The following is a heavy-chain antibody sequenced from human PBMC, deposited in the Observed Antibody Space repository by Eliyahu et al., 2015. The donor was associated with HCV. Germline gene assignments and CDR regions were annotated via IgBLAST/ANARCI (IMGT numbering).Heavy chain of an antibody. J-gene: IGHJ2*01. D-gene: IGHD5-24*01. CDR2: ISYDGSNK. CDR3: AREGRDGYRYWYFDL. Sequence: QVQLVESGGGVVQPGRSLRLSCAASGFPXRSYAMHWVRQAPGKGLEWVAVISYDGSNKYYADSVKGRFTISRDNSKNTLYLQMNSLRAEDTAVYYCAREGRDGYRYWYFDLWGRGTLVTVSS. CDR1: GFPXRSYA. V-gene: IGHV3-30-3*01.